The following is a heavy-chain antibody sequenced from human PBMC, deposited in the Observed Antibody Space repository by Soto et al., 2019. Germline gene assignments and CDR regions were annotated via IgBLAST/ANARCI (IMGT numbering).Heavy chain of an antibody. D-gene: IGHD6-13*01. CDR2: ISSSGSTI. Sequence: GGSLRLSCATSGFTFSSYEMNWVRQAPGKGLEGVSYISSSGSTIYYAESVKGRFTISRDNAKNSLYLQMNSLRAEDTAVYYCAREGALVSYFAYWHQGT. J-gene: IGHJ4*02. CDR3: AREGALVSYFAY. V-gene: IGHV3-48*03. CDR1: GFTFSSYE.